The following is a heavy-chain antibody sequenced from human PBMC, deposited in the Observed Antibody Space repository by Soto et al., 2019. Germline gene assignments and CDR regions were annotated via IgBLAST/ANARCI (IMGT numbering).Heavy chain of an antibody. Sequence: QVQLVQSGTEVKKPGASVKVSCKASGYSFSNYGITWLRQAPGQRLEWMGWISPFNSNTNYAQKLQGRDTMTTDTYTSTVHMELRSRRYDDTAMYSCARSPTLHETSGLGYWGQGTLVTVSS. CDR2: ISPFNSNT. V-gene: IGHV1-18*01. D-gene: IGHD3-16*01. J-gene: IGHJ4*02. CDR1: GYSFSNYG. CDR3: ARSPTLHETSGLGY.